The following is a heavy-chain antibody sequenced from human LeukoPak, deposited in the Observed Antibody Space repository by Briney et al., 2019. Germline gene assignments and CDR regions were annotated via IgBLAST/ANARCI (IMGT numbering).Heavy chain of an antibody. Sequence: GGSLRLSCAASGFTFSSYWMSWVRQAPGKGLEWVANIKQDGSEKYYVDSVKGRFTISRDNSKNTLDLQMNSLRAEDTAVYYCARDRSYDFWSGYSTPDYWGQGTLVTVSS. CDR1: GFTFSSYW. CDR2: IKQDGSEK. CDR3: ARDRSYDFWSGYSTPDY. D-gene: IGHD3-3*01. J-gene: IGHJ4*02. V-gene: IGHV3-7*01.